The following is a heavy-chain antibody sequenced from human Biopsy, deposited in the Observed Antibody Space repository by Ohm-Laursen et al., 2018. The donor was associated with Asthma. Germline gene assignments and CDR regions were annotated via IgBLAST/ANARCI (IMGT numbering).Heavy chain of an antibody. CDR1: GFSLSSSGAN. D-gene: IGHD1-14*01. CDR2: IDWEEDK. CDR3: TRHNDY. Sequence: TQTLTLTCSFSGFSLSSSGANVNWIRQPPVKALEWLARIDWEEDKFYSTSLRTRLTISKGSSEDQVVLTMANMGPVDTATYYCTRHNDYWGPGILVTVSS. V-gene: IGHV2-70*04. J-gene: IGHJ4*02.